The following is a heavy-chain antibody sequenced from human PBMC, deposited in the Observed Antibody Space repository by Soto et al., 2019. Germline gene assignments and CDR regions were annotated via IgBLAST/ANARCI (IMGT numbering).Heavy chain of an antibody. CDR1: GASISGFY. V-gene: IGHV4-4*07. Sequence: SETLSLTCTVSGASISGFYWSWIRKSAGKGLEWIGRIYATGTTDYNPSLKSRVMMSGDTSKKQFSLKLRSLTAADTAVYYCVRDGTKTLRDWFDPWGQGISVTVSS. D-gene: IGHD1-1*01. J-gene: IGHJ5*02. CDR3: VRDGTKTLRDWFDP. CDR2: IYATGTT.